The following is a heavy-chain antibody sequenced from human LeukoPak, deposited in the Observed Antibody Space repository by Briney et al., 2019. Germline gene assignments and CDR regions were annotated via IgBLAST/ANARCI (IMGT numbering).Heavy chain of an antibody. V-gene: IGHV4-59*08. J-gene: IGHJ4*02. CDR1: GGSISSYY. D-gene: IGHD6-19*01. CDR2: IYYTGST. Sequence: TPSETLSLTCTVSGGSISSYYWSWIRQPPGKGLEWIGYIYYTGSTNYNLSLKSRVTISVDTSKNQFSLKLTSVTAADTAVYYCARHGGYSSGAAYWGQGTLVTVSS. CDR3: ARHGGYSSGAAY.